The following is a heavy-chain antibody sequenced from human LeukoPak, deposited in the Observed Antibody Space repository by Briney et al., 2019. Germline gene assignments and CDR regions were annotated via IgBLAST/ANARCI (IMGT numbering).Heavy chain of an antibody. Sequence: PSETLSLTCTVSGYSISSGYYWGWIRQPPGKGLEWIGSIYHSGSTYYNPSLKSRVTISVDTSKNQFPLKLSSVTAADTAVYYCARVIAAAGTDWFDPWGQGTLVTVSS. CDR2: IYHSGST. V-gene: IGHV4-38-2*02. J-gene: IGHJ5*02. CDR3: ARVIAAAGTDWFDP. D-gene: IGHD6-13*01. CDR1: GYSISSGYY.